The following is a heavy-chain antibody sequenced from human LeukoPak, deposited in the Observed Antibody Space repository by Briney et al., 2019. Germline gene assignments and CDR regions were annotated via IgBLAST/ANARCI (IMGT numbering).Heavy chain of an antibody. J-gene: IGHJ4*02. D-gene: IGHD1-7*01. CDR3: ANGITGTRAFDY. V-gene: IGHV3-23*01. CDR1: GFTFSSYA. CDR2: ISGSGGST. Sequence: GGSLRLSCAASGFTFSSYAMSWVRQAPGKGLEWVSAISGSGGSTYYADSVKGRFTISRDNSKNTLYPQMNSLRAEDTAVYYCANGITGTRAFDYWGQGTLVTVSS.